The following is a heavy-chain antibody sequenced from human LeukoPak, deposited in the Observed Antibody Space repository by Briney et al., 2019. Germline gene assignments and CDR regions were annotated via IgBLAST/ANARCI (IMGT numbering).Heavy chain of an antibody. Sequence: GASVKVSCKASGYTFTSYGISWVRQAPGQGLEWMGWISAYNGNTNYAQKLQGRVTMTTDTSTSTAYMELRSLRSDDTAVYYCARADRFPALGYNWINSAFDIWGQGTMVTVSS. V-gene: IGHV1-18*01. CDR2: ISAYNGNT. CDR1: GYTFTSYG. J-gene: IGHJ3*02. CDR3: ARADRFPALGYNWINSAFDI. D-gene: IGHD1-20*01.